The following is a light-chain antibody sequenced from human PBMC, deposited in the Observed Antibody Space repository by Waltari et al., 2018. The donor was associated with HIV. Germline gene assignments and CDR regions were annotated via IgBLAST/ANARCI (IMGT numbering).Light chain of an antibody. CDR2: GAS. CDR3: QQYNNWPPYT. J-gene: IGKJ2*01. CDR1: QSVNSN. V-gene: IGKV3-15*01. Sequence: EIVMTQSPGTLSVSPGERATLSCRASQSVNSNLAWYQHKPGQAPRLLIYGASTRATGIPARFSGSGSGTEFTLTISSLQSEDFAVYYCQQYNNWPPYTFGQGTKLEIK.